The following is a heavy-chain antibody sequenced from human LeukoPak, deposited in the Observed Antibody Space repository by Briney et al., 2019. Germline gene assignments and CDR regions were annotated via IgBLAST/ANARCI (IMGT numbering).Heavy chain of an antibody. CDR1: RYTLTELS. CDR3: ATGRYYDSSGYYYFDY. J-gene: IGHJ4*02. D-gene: IGHD3-22*01. V-gene: IGHV1-24*01. Sequence: SVPVSCLVSRYTLTELSMHWLRQAPGNALEGTGVFDPEDGETIYAQKFQGRVTMTEDTSTDTAYMELSSLRSEDTAVYYCATGRYYDSSGYYYFDYWGQGTLVTVSS. CDR2: FDPEDGET.